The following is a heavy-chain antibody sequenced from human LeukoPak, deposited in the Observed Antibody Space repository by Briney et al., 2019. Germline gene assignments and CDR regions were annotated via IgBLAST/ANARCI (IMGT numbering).Heavy chain of an antibody. V-gene: IGHV4-30-4*01. CDR2: IYYSGST. CDR1: GGSISSGDYY. CDR3: ASLDSSGYSNFDY. J-gene: IGHJ4*02. D-gene: IGHD3-22*01. Sequence: SETLSLTCTVSGGSISSGDYYWSWSRQPPGKGLEWIGYIYYSGSTYYNPSLKSRVTISVDTSKNQFSLKLSSVTAADTAVYYCASLDSSGYSNFDYWGQGTLVTVSS.